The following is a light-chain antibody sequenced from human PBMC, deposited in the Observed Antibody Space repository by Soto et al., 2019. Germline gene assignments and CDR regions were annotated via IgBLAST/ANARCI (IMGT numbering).Light chain of an antibody. V-gene: IGLV2-14*01. Sequence: QSVLTQPASVSGSAGQSITISCTGTSSDVGGYEYVSWYQQHPGRAPKLMIYEVSNRPSGVSNRFSGSKSGNTASLTISGLQAVDEADYYCSSYTITSTYVFGTGTKVTVL. CDR3: SSYTITSTYV. CDR1: SSDVGGYEY. CDR2: EVS. J-gene: IGLJ1*01.